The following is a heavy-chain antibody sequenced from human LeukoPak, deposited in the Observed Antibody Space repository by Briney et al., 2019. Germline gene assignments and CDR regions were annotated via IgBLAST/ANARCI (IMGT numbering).Heavy chain of an antibody. V-gene: IGHV1-24*01. J-gene: IGHJ4*02. CDR1: GYSFTGYY. CDR2: FDPEDAET. D-gene: IGHD3-10*01. CDR3: ARDRYGSGFFDY. Sequence: ASVKVSCKASGYSFTGYYMHWVRQAPGKGLEWMGGFDPEDAETIYAQKFQGRVTMTGDTSTDTAYMELRSLRSDDTAVYYCARDRYGSGFFDYWGQGTLVTVSS.